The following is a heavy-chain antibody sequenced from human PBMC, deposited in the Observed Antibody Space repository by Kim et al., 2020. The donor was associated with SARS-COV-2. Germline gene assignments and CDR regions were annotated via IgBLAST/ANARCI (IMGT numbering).Heavy chain of an antibody. D-gene: IGHD6-13*01. J-gene: IGHJ6*02. Sequence: GGSLRLSCAASGFIFHDYGMSWVRQGPGKGLEWVSGINWNDGSTGYADSVKGRFTISRDNVKNSLYLQMNSLRAEDTALYYCARDRLGGSTWYRNYGMDVWGQGTTVTVSS. CDR3: ARDRLGGSTWYRNYGMDV. CDR1: GFIFHDYG. CDR2: INWNDGST. V-gene: IGHV3-20*04.